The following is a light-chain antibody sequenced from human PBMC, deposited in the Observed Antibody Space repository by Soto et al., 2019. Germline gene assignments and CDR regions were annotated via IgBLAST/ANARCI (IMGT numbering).Light chain of an antibody. J-gene: IGKJ1*01. Sequence: EIVLTQSPGTLSLSPGERATLSCRASQSVSSTYLAWYQQKPGQAPRLLIYDASTRATGIPARFSGSGSGTEFTLTISSLQSEDFAVYYCQQYNNWLRTFGQGTKVDIK. V-gene: IGKV3-15*01. CDR1: QSVSSTY. CDR2: DAS. CDR3: QQYNNWLRT.